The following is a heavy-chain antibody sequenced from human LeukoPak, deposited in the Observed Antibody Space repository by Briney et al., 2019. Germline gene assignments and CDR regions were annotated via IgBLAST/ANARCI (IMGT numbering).Heavy chain of an antibody. V-gene: IGHV3-30-3*01. D-gene: IGHD3-3*01. CDR1: GFTFSSYA. J-gene: IGHJ4*02. CDR2: ISYDGSNK. CDR3: ARDLRLSTYYDFWNGYYNYFDY. Sequence: GGSLRLSCAASGFTFSSYAMHWVRQAPGKGLEWVAVISYDGSNKYYADSVKGRFTISRDNAKNSLYLQMNSLRAEDTAVYYCARDLRLSTYYDFWNGYYNYFDYWGQGTLVTVSS.